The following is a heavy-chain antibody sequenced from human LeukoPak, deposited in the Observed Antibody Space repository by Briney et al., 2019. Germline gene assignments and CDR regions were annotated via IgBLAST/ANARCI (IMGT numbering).Heavy chain of an antibody. CDR1: GGTFSSYA. CDR3: ARGDVDTAMVNYDY. CDR2: IIPIFGTA. V-gene: IGHV1-69*01. D-gene: IGHD5-18*01. Sequence: SVKVSCKASGGTFSSYAISWVRQAPGQGLEWMGGIIPIFGTANYAQKFQGRVTITADESTSTAYMELSSLRSEDTAVYYCARGDVDTAMVNYDYWGQGTLVTVSS. J-gene: IGHJ4*02.